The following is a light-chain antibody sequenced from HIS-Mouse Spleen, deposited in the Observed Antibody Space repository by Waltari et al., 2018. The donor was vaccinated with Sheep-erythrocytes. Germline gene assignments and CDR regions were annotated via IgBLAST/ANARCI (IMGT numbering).Light chain of an antibody. CDR2: SNN. V-gene: IGLV1-44*01. Sequence: QSVLTHPPSASGTPGQRLTMPCSGSRPKIGSTPVNWYQQLPGTAPKLPIYSNNQRPSGVPDRFSGSTSGTSASLDISGLQSEDEADYYCAAWDDSLNGVVFGGGTKLTVL. CDR1: RPKIGSTP. CDR3: AAWDDSLNGVV. J-gene: IGLJ2*01.